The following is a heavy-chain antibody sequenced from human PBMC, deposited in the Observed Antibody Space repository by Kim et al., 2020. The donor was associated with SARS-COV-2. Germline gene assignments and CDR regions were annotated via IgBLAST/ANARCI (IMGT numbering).Heavy chain of an antibody. D-gene: IGHD3-16*02. V-gene: IGHV3-48*03. CDR3: ARGLQDYVWGSYRPSYYYYGMDV. Sequence: GGSLRLSCAASGFTFSSYEMNWVRQAPGKGLEWVSYISSSGSTIYYADSVKGRFTISRDNAKNSLYLQMNSLRAEDTAVYYCARGLQDYVWGSYRPSYYYYGMDVWGQGTTVTVSS. J-gene: IGHJ6*02. CDR2: ISSSGSTI. CDR1: GFTFSSYE.